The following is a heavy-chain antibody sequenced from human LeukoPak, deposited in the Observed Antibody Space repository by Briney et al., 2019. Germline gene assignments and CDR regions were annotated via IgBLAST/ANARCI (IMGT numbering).Heavy chain of an antibody. V-gene: IGHV3-30*03. D-gene: IGHD3-10*01. CDR3: ARVRLYGSGTYYSDY. Sequence: GGSLRLSCAASGFTFSSCGMHWVRQAPGKGLEWVAVISYDGSNKYYADSVKGRFTISRDNSKNTLYLQMNSLRAEDTAVYYCARVRLYGSGTYYSDYWGQGTLVTVSS. CDR2: ISYDGSNK. J-gene: IGHJ4*02. CDR1: GFTFSSCG.